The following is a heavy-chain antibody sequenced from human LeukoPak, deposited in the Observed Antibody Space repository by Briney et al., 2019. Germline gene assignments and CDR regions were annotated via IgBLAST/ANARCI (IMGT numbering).Heavy chain of an antibody. CDR1: GFTFSSYS. Sequence: GGSLRLSCAASGFTFSSYSMNWVRQAPGKGLEWVSSISSSSSYIYYADSVKGRFTISRDNAKNSLYLQMNSLRAEDTAVYYCARDYGSGRITYYFDYWGQGTLVTVSS. V-gene: IGHV3-21*01. D-gene: IGHD6-19*01. CDR2: ISSSSSYI. CDR3: ARDYGSGRITYYFDY. J-gene: IGHJ4*02.